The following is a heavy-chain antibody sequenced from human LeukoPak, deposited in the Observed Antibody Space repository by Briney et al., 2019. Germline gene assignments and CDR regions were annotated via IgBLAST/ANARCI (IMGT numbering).Heavy chain of an antibody. CDR1: RYSFTSYW. V-gene: IGHV5-51*01. J-gene: IGHJ5*02. Sequence: GESLKISCKGSRYSFTSYWIGWVRQMPGKGLEWMGIIYPGDSDTRYSPSFQGQVTISADKSISTAYLQWSSLKASDTAMYYCARHTRVHYYGSGSPENNWFDPWGQGTLVTVSS. CDR3: ARHTRVHYYGSGSPENNWFDP. CDR2: IYPGDSDT. D-gene: IGHD3-10*01.